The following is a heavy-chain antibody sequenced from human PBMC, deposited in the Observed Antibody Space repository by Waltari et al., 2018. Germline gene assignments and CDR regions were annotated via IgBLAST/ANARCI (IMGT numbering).Heavy chain of an antibody. D-gene: IGHD3-10*01. CDR3: ASGRVSPWFGELGGDAFDI. J-gene: IGHJ3*02. V-gene: IGHV4-31*03. Sequence: QVQLQESGPGLVKPSQTLPLTCTVSGGSIRSGGFYWSWIRQHPGQGLEWMGYISHRGSTYYNPPLKMRVTISVDTSKNQFSLRLSSVTAADTAVYYCASGRVSPWFGELGGDAFDIWGQGTMVTVSS. CDR1: GGSIRSGGFY. CDR2: ISHRGST.